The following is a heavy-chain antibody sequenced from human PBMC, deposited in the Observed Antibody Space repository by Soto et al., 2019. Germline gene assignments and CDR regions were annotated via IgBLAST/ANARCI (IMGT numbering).Heavy chain of an antibody. Sequence: SVKVSCKASGFTFTSSAVQWVRQARGQRLEWIGWIVVGSGNTNYAQKFQERVTITRDMSTSTAYMELSSLRSEDTAVYYCVLSPISSIRYYFDYWGQGTLVTVSS. D-gene: IGHD6-6*01. CDR3: VLSPISSIRYYFDY. CDR1: GFTFTSSA. J-gene: IGHJ4*02. V-gene: IGHV1-58*01. CDR2: IVVGSGNT.